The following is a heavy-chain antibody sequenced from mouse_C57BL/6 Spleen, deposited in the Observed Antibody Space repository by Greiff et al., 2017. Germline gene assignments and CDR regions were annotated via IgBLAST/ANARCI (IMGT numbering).Heavy chain of an antibody. CDR1: GYTFTSYW. J-gene: IGHJ3*01. Sequence: VQLQQPGAELVRPGSSVKLSCKASGYTFTSYWMHWVKQRPIQGLEWIGNIDPSDSETHYNHKVKDKATLPGDKSSSTAYMQLSSLTSEDSAGYYCARVTGTLFAYWGQGTLVTVSA. CDR3: ARVTGTLFAY. D-gene: IGHD4-1*01. CDR2: IDPSDSET. V-gene: IGHV1-52*01.